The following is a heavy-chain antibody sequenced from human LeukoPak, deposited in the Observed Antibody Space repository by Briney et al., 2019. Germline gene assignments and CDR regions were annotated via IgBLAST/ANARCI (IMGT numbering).Heavy chain of an antibody. J-gene: IGHJ5*02. Sequence: SETLSLTCTVSGGSISSSSYYWGWIRQPPGTGLEWIGSIYYSGSTYYNPSLKSRVTISVDTSKNQFSLKLSSVTAADTAVYYCARDTTHSSSWHRGLYNWFDPWGQGTLVTVSS. CDR2: IYYSGST. D-gene: IGHD6-13*01. V-gene: IGHV4-39*07. CDR1: GGSISSSSYY. CDR3: ARDTTHSSSWHRGLYNWFDP.